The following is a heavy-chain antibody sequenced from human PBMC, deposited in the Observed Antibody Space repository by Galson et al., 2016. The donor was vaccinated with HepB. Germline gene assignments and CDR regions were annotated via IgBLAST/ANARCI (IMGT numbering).Heavy chain of an antibody. D-gene: IGHD5-18*01. V-gene: IGHV3-30*18. Sequence: SLRLSCAASGFTFSTYSLHWVRQSPGKGLEWVAIISWDGNSEFYRDSVKGRFTISRDNSKNTLYLQMNGLRLEDTAVYYCVKDPSSYGDNPRWFDRWGQGKLVTVSS. CDR2: ISWDGNSE. J-gene: IGHJ5*02. CDR3: VKDPSSYGDNPRWFDR. CDR1: GFTFSTYS.